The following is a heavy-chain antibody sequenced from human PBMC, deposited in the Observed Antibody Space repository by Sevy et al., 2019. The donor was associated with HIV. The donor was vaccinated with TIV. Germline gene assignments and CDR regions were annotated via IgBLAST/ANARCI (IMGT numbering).Heavy chain of an antibody. V-gene: IGHV1-69*13. CDR1: GGTFSSYA. Sequence: ASVKVSCKASGGTFSSYAISWVRQAPGQGLEWMGGIIPIFGTANYAQKFQGRVTITADESTSTAYMELSSLGSEDTAVYYCARGVGRDGYTDFDYWGQGTLVTVSS. J-gene: IGHJ4*02. D-gene: IGHD5-12*01. CDR3: ARGVGRDGYTDFDY. CDR2: IIPIFGTA.